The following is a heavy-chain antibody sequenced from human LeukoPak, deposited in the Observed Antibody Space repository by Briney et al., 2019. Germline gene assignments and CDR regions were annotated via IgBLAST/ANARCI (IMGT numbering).Heavy chain of an antibody. J-gene: IGHJ4*02. V-gene: IGHV4-4*07. CDR1: GGSIGTYY. CDR3: ASEKPDYYDSSGPWDY. CDR2: IYTSGST. Sequence: SETLSLTCSVSGGSIGTYYWTWIRQPPGKGLEWIGRIYTSGSTNYNPSLKSRVTISVDTSKNQFSLKLSSVTAADTAVYYCASEKPDYYDSSGPWDYWGQGTLVTVSS. D-gene: IGHD3-22*01.